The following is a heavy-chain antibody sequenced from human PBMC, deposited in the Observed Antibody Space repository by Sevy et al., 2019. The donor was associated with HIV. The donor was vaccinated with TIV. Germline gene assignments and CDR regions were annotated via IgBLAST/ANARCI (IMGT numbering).Heavy chain of an antibody. J-gene: IGHJ6*03. D-gene: IGHD3-22*01. V-gene: IGHV3-23*01. CDR3: GKGGGGHYDPDEIGYYFYYYNMDV. CDR1: GFSFDSYG. CDR2: ISGSGTRT. Sequence: GGSLRLSCAVSGFSFDSYGMTWVRQAPGKGLEWVSGISGSGTRTYYADSVKGRFIISRDNSKNTLYLQMNSLRSEDNAIYYCGKGGGGHYDPDEIGYYFYYYNMDVWGKGTTVTVSS.